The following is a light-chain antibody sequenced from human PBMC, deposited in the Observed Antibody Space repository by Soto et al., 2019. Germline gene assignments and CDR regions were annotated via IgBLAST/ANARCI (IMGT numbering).Light chain of an antibody. CDR1: TNDIGNYNY. J-gene: IGLJ1*01. Sequence: QSALTQPASVSGSPGQSITISCTGTTNDIGNYNYVSWYQQYPGKAPKLIISEVRNRPSGVSNRFSGSKYANTASLTIAGLQAEDEADYYCSSYTTSRTYVFGTGTKVTVL. V-gene: IGLV2-14*01. CDR2: EVR. CDR3: SSYTTSRTYV.